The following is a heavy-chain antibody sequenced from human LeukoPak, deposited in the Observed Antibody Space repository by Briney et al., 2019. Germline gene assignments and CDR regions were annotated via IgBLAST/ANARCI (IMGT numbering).Heavy chain of an antibody. CDR2: ITGSGGTT. CDR3: AVSVRFERVWHFFNN. J-gene: IGHJ4*02. Sequence: GGSLRLSCAASGFTFRTYAMSWVRQAPGKGLEWVSTITGSGGTTYYANSVKGRFTISRDNYKNMVFLQMKSLRAEDTAVYYCAVSVRFERVWHFFNNWGQGTQVTVSS. CDR1: GFTFRTYA. D-gene: IGHD3-9*01. V-gene: IGHV3-23*01.